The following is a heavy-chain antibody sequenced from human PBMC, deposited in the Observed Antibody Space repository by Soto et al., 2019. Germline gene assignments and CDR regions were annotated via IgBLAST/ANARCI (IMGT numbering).Heavy chain of an antibody. J-gene: IGHJ3*02. V-gene: IGHV1-18*01. D-gene: IGHD2-2*01. CDR1: GYTFTSYG. Sequence: ASVKVSCKASGYTFTSYGISWVRQAPGQGLEWMGWISAYNGNTNYAQKLQGRVTMTTDTSTSTAYMELRSLRSDDTAVYYCARSSEDIVVVTAAPNDAFDIWGQGTMVTVSS. CDR2: ISAYNGNT. CDR3: ARSSEDIVVVTAAPNDAFDI.